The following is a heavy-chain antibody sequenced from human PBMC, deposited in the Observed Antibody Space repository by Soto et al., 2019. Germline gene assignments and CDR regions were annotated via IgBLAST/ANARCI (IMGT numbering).Heavy chain of an antibody. CDR3: SRGDYGTGGYPFPYFDY. CDR2: SNPDSGAT. Sequence: HEHLVQSGAEVKRPGASLKVSCKASGYSFTGYYIHWVRQAPGQGLEWMGWSNPDSGATNYAQNFQGRVTLTSDTAISTASMELTSLTSDDTAVYYCSRGDYGTGGYPFPYFDYWGQGTLVIVSS. J-gene: IGHJ4*02. V-gene: IGHV1-2*02. CDR1: GYSFTGYY. D-gene: IGHD2-8*02.